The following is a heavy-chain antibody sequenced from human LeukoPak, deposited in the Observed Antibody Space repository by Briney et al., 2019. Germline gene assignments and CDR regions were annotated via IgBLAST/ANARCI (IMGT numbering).Heavy chain of an antibody. J-gene: IGHJ4*02. Sequence: SETLSLTCTVSGGSISSSSYYWGWIHQPPGKGLEWIGSIYHSGRTHYNPSLKSRVIISVDTSKNYFSLKLSSVTAADTAVYYCARRRGYCSSTSCYFDYWGQGTLVTVSS. D-gene: IGHD2-2*01. CDR2: IYHSGRT. CDR3: ARRRGYCSSTSCYFDY. V-gene: IGHV4-39*02. CDR1: GGSISSSSYY.